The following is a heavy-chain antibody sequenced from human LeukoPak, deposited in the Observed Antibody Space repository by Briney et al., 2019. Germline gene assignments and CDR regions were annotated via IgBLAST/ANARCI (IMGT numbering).Heavy chain of an antibody. Sequence: SETLSLTCTVSGGSISSYYWSWIRQPPGKGLEWIGYIYYSGSTNYNPSLKSRVTISVDTSKNQLSLKLSSVTAADTAVYYCARGYSGSYYYFDYWGQGTLVTVSS. CDR3: ARGYSGSYYYFDY. D-gene: IGHD1-26*01. CDR2: IYYSGST. V-gene: IGHV4-59*01. J-gene: IGHJ4*02. CDR1: GGSISSYY.